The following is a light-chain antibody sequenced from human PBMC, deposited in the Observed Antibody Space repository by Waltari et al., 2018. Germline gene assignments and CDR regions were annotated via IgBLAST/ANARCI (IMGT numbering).Light chain of an antibody. CDR3: QTYDSILSGSWV. CDR2: GNT. CDR1: SSNIGATYD. J-gene: IGLJ3*02. V-gene: IGLV1-40*01. Sequence: QSVLTQPPSVSGAPGQRVTISCTGTSSNIGATYDVHWYQHLPGTAPKLLIYGNTNRPSGFPDRFSASRSATSASLTITGLQAEDEGDYYCQTYDSILSGSWVFGGGTKVTVL.